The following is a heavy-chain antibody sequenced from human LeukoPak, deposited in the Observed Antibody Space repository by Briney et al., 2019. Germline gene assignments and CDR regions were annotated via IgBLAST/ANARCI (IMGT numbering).Heavy chain of an antibody. CDR2: IYYSGST. J-gene: IGHJ4*02. CDR3: ARDTSRKDGFDY. D-gene: IGHD5-24*01. CDR1: GGSISSYY. V-gene: IGHV4-59*12. Sequence: SETLSLTCTVSGGSISSYYWSWIRQPPGKGLEWIGYIYYSGSTNYNPSLKSRVTISVDTSKTQFPLNLSSVTAADTAVYYCARDTSRKDGFDYWGQGTLVTVSS.